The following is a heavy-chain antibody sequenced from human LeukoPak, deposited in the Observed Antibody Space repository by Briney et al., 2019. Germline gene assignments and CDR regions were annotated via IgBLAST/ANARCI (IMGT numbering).Heavy chain of an antibody. Sequence: SETLSLTCTVSGGSISSYYWSWIRQPAGKGLEWIGRIYTSGSTNYNPSLTSRVTMSVDTSKNQFSLKLSSVTAADTAVYYCARDIEYYYDSSGYGGFDYWGQGTLVTVSS. D-gene: IGHD3-22*01. V-gene: IGHV4-4*07. CDR3: ARDIEYYYDSSGYGGFDY. CDR1: GGSISSYY. CDR2: IYTSGST. J-gene: IGHJ4*02.